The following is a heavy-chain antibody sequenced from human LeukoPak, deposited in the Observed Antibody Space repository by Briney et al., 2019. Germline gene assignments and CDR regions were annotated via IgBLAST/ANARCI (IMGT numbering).Heavy chain of an antibody. J-gene: IGHJ3*02. D-gene: IGHD6-19*01. V-gene: IGHV3-23*01. Sequence: PGGSLRLPCAASGFTFLTYAMSWVRQAPGKGLQWVSVIRDSGASTYYADSVKGRFTISRDNSKNTLYLQMNSLRAEDTAVYYCAKAGRSGWYPGWPFDIWGQGTMVTVSS. CDR3: AKAGRSGWYPGWPFDI. CDR2: IRDSGAST. CDR1: GFTFLTYA.